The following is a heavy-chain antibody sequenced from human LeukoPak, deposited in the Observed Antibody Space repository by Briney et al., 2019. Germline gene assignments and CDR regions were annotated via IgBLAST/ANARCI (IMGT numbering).Heavy chain of an antibody. J-gene: IGHJ4*02. D-gene: IGHD1-26*01. Sequence: SETLSLTCTVSGGSISNFYWSWIRQPAGKGLEWIGRIYTGGNTNYSPSLKSRVTMSLDTSKNQFSLKLSSVTAADTAVYYCARDRGYSGSYYFDYWGQRALVTVSS. CDR3: ARDRGYSGSYYFDY. V-gene: IGHV4-4*07. CDR1: GGSISNFY. CDR2: IYTGGNT.